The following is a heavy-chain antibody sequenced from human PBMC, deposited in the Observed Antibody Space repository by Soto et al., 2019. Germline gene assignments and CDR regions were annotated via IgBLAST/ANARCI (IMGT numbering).Heavy chain of an antibody. D-gene: IGHD3-10*01. CDR2: INHSGST. CDR3: ARSPYVRVRGVIRYMDV. CDR1: GGSFSGYY. J-gene: IGHJ6*03. Sequence: PSETLSLTCAVYGGSFSGYYWSWIRQPPGKGLEWIGEINHSGSTNYNPSLKSRVTISVDTSKNQFSLKLSSVTAADTAVYYCARSPYVRVRGVIRYMDVWGKGTTVTVSS. V-gene: IGHV4-34*01.